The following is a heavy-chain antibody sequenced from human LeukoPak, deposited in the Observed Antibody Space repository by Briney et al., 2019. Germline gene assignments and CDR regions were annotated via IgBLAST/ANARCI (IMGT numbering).Heavy chain of an antibody. J-gene: IGHJ4*02. CDR2: MNEDGSRK. Sequence: GGSLRLSCAAPGFTFSGYWMSWVRQAPGKGPERVAHMNEDGSRKYFVDSVRGRFSISRDNTENSLYLHMSSLRVEDTAVYYCARTVAGHPHDYFDSWGQGTLVTVSS. CDR3: ARTVAGHPHDYFDS. D-gene: IGHD6-19*01. CDR1: GFTFSGYW. V-gene: IGHV3-7*01.